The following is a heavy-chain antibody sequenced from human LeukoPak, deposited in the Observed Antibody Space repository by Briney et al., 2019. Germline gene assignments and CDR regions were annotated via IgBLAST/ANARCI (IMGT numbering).Heavy chain of an antibody. V-gene: IGHV1-24*01. D-gene: IGHD6-6*01. J-gene: IGHJ3*02. Sequence: ASVKVSCKVSGYTLTELSMHWVRQAPGKGLEWMGGFDPEDGETIYAQKFQGRLTMTEDTSTDTAYMELSSLRSEDTAVYYCATGAARPGLDAFDIWAQGTMVTVSS. CDR3: ATGAARPGLDAFDI. CDR1: GYTLTELS. CDR2: FDPEDGET.